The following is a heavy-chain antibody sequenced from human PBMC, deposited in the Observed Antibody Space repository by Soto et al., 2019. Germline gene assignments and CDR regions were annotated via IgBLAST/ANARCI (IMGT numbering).Heavy chain of an antibody. CDR3: ARTAGGRVRGALDI. CDR1: GFTFSSYG. J-gene: IGHJ3*02. Sequence: QVHLEESGGGVVQPGTSLRLSCAASGFTFSSYGRHWVRQAPGKGLEWVAVIPNTENKKYYADSVKGRFTISRDNSQNTLFLQMDSLMSEATAMYYCARTAGGRVRGALDIWGQGTMVTVS. V-gene: IGHV3-30-3*01. CDR2: IPNTENKK. D-gene: IGHD6-13*01.